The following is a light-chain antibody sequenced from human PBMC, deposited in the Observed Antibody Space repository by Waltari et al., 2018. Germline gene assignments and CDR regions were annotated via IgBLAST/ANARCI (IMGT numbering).Light chain of an antibody. V-gene: IGLV6-57*01. J-gene: IGLJ3*02. Sequence: NFMLTQPHSVSESPGKPVTISCTRSSGSLASNYVQWYQQRPGSSPTTVIYEDNQRPSGVPDRFSGSIDSSSNSASLTISGLKTEDEADYYCQSYDSSNLLLVFGGGTKLTVL. CDR3: QSYDSSNLLLV. CDR2: EDN. CDR1: SGSLASNY.